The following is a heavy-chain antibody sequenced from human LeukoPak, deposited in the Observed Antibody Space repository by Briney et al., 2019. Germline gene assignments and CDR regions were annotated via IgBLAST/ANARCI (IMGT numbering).Heavy chain of an antibody. Sequence: PSETLSLTCAVYGGSFSGYYWSWIRQPPGKGLEWIGEINHSGSTNYNPSLKSQVSISIDTSKNQFSLKLTSVTAADTAVYYCARQTGSGLFILPGGQGTLVTVSS. D-gene: IGHD3/OR15-3a*01. J-gene: IGHJ4*02. V-gene: IGHV4-34*01. CDR1: GGSFSGYY. CDR2: INHSGST. CDR3: ARQTGSGLFILP.